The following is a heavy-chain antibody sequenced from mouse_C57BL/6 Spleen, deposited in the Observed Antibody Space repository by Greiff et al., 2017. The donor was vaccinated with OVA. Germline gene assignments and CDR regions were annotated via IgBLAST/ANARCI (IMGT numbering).Heavy chain of an antibody. CDR2: FHPYNDDT. CDR1: GYTFTTYP. D-gene: IGHD1-1*01. J-gene: IGHJ2*01. V-gene: IGHV1-47*01. Sequence: LVESGAELVKPGASVKMSCKASGYTFTTYPIEWMKQNHGKSLEWIGNFHPYNDDTKYNEKFKGKATLTVEKSSSTVYLELSRLTSDDSAVYYCARGYYYGSSFPNYFDYWGQGTTLTVSS. CDR3: ARGYYYGSSFPNYFDY.